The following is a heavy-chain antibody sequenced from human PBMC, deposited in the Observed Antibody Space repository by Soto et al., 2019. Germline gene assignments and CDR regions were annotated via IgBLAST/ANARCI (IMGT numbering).Heavy chain of an antibody. J-gene: IGHJ4*02. CDR2: IYYSGST. D-gene: IGHD4-17*01. Sequence: QVQLQESGPGLVKPSETLSLTCNVSGGSISSYYWSWIRQPPGKGLEWIGYIYYSGSTNYNPSLKSRVTISVDTSKNQFPLKLSSVTAADTAVYYCAGRYGALLDYWGQGTLVSVSS. CDR1: GGSISSYY. V-gene: IGHV4-59*08. CDR3: AGRYGALLDY.